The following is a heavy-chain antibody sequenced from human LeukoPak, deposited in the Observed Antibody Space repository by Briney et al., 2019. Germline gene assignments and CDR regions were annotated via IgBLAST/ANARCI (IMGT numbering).Heavy chain of an antibody. V-gene: IGHV1-18*01. CDR1: GYTFSNYG. J-gene: IGHJ2*01. Sequence: ASVKVSCKASGYTFSNYGISWVRQAPGQGLEWVGWIRGDNGNTNYAQKLQGRVTMTTDTSTSTAYMELSSLRSEDTAVYYCARVSGGSCYSCFDLWGRGTLVTVSS. CDR2: IRGDNGNT. D-gene: IGHD2-15*01. CDR3: ARVSGGSCYSCFDL.